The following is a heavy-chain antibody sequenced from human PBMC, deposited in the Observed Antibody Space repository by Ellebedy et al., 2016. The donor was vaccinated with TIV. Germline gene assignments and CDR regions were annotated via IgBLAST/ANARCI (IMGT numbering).Heavy chain of an antibody. Sequence: GESLKISCAASGFTFSSYSMNWVRQAPGKGLEWVSCSSISTSYIYYADSVKGRFTISRDTAKNSMYLQMNSLRAEDTAVYYCARAHKPMVTHNYAMDVWGQGTTVTVSS. CDR1: GFTFSSYS. D-gene: IGHD4/OR15-4a*01. CDR3: ARAHKPMVTHNYAMDV. V-gene: IGHV3-21*01. CDR2: SSISTSYI. J-gene: IGHJ6*02.